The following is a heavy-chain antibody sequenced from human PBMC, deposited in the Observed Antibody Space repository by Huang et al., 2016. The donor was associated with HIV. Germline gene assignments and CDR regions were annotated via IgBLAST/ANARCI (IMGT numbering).Heavy chain of an antibody. J-gene: IGHJ4*02. CDR1: GYTFTTYS. V-gene: IGHV7-4-1*02. CDR2: INTTTGKP. D-gene: IGHD3-9*01. Sequence: QVQLVQSGSELRKPGASVKVSCKASGYTFTTYSLIWVRQAPGQGLEWMGWINTTTGKPTYAQGFTGRFVVSLDTTVSTAYLQISSLKTDDTAKYFCARYRLTGTFLDSWGQGTQVTVSS. CDR3: ARYRLTGTFLDS.